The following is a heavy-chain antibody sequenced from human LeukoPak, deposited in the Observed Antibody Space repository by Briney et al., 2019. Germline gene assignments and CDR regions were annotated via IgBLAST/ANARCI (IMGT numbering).Heavy chain of an antibody. V-gene: IGHV4-39*01. CDR1: CGSISSSSYY. D-gene: IGHD6-6*01. CDR2: IYYSGST. Sequence: SETLSLTCTVSCGSISSSSYYWGWIRQPPGKGLEWIGSIYYSGSTYYNPSLKSRVTISLDTSKNRFSLKLSSVTAADTAVYYCARVRGLVSLWGQGTLVTVSS. J-gene: IGHJ4*02. CDR3: ARVRGLVSL.